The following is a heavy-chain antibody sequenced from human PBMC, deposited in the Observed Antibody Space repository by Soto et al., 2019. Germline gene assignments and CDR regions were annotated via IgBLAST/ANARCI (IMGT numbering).Heavy chain of an antibody. CDR2: ISGSGGST. CDR3: AKGAIYGDYYYYYMDV. J-gene: IGHJ6*03. V-gene: IGHV3-23*01. CDR1: GFTFSSYA. D-gene: IGHD4-17*01. Sequence: GGSLRLSCAASGFTFSSYAMSWVRQAPGKGLEWVSAISGSGGSTYYADSVKGRFTISRDNSKNTLYLQMNSLRAEDTAVYYCAKGAIYGDYYYYYMDVWGKGTTVTVSS.